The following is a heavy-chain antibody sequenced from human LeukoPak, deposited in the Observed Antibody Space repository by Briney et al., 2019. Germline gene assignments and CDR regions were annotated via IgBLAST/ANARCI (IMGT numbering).Heavy chain of an antibody. CDR2: IKQDGTEK. Sequence: GGSLRLSCAASGFTFSSYGMSWVRQAPGKGLEWVANIKQDGTEKYYVDSVKGRLTISRDNARNSLELQMNSLRVEDTAVYYCAKVAKYYYGSETYYFFEQWGQGTPVTASS. J-gene: IGHJ4*02. D-gene: IGHD3-10*01. V-gene: IGHV3-7*01. CDR3: AKVAKYYYGSETYYFFEQ. CDR1: GFTFSSYG.